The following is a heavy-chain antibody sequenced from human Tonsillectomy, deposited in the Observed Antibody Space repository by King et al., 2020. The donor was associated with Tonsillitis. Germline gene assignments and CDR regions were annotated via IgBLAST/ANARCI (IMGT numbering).Heavy chain of an antibody. CDR1: GFTFSSYS. V-gene: IGHV3-48*01. Sequence: EVQLVESGGGLVQPGGSLRLSCAASGFTFSSYSMNWGRQAPGKGLEWVSYIDGRSTTVYYADSVKGRFTISRDNAKDSLYLQMNSLRAEDTAVYYCARDAYCSRTSCYRHFDYWGQGTRVTVSS. CDR3: ARDAYCSRTSCYRHFDY. CDR2: IDGRSTTV. J-gene: IGHJ4*02. D-gene: IGHD2-2*01.